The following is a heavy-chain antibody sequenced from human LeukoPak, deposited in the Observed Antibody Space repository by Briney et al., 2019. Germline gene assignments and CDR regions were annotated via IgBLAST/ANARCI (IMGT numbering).Heavy chain of an antibody. V-gene: IGHV1-8*01. CDR1: GYTFTSYD. D-gene: IGHD6-13*01. J-gene: IGHJ3*02. Sequence: ASVMVSCKASGYTFTSYDINWVRQATGQGLEWMGWMNPNSGNTGYAQKFQGRVTMTRNTSISTAYMELSSLRSEDTAVYYCARGGSSSWWVNDAFDIWGQGTMVTVSS. CDR2: MNPNSGNT. CDR3: ARGGSSSWWVNDAFDI.